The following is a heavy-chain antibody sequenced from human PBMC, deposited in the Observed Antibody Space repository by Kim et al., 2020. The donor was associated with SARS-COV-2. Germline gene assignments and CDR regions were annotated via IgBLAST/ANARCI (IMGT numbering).Heavy chain of an antibody. J-gene: IGHJ4*02. CDR2: IYYSGST. CDR1: GGSISSSSYY. V-gene: IGHV4-39*01. CDR3: ARVSSSWSFFFGDYFDY. Sequence: SETLSLTCTVSGGSISSSSYYWGWIRQPPGKGLEWIGSIYYSGSTYYNPSLKSRVTISVDTSKNQFSLKLSSVTAADTAVYYCARVSSSWSFFFGDYFDYWGQGTLVTVSS. D-gene: IGHD6-13*01.